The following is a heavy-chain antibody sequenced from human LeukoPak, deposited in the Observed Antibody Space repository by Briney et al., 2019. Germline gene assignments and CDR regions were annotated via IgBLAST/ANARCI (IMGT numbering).Heavy chain of an antibody. Sequence: GGSLRLSCAASGFTFSSYWMSWVRQAPGKGLEWVANIKQDGSEKYYVDSVKGRFTISRDNSKNTLYLQMNSLRAEDTAVYYCARVWYYCDSSGYYSPYFDYWGQGTLVTVSS. CDR3: ARVWYYCDSSGYYSPYFDY. J-gene: IGHJ4*02. D-gene: IGHD3-22*01. CDR2: IKQDGSEK. CDR1: GFTFSSYW. V-gene: IGHV3-7*03.